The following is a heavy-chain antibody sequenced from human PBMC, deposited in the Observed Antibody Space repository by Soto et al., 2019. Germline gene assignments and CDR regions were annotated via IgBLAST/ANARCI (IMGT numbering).Heavy chain of an antibody. CDR1: GGTFSSYA. CDR2: IIPIFGTA. D-gene: IGHD2-2*01. CDR3: AASAPDLVLPATPYYYYGMDV. V-gene: IGHV1-69*12. Sequence: QVQLVQSGAEVKKPGSSVKVSCKASGGTFSSYAISWVRQAPGQGLEWMGGIIPIFGTANYAQKFQGRVTTIAAESSSTAYMEESSRRSDDKAVYYYAASAPDLVLPATPYYYYGMDVWGQGTTVTVSS. J-gene: IGHJ6*02.